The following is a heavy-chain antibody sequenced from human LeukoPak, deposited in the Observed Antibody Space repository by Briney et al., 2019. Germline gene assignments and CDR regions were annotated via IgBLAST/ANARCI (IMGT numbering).Heavy chain of an antibody. J-gene: IGHJ2*01. V-gene: IGHV3-30*02. D-gene: IGHD3-22*01. CDR3: ARAPMYYYESSGHVKISNWYFDL. CDR2: IRYDGSNK. CDR1: GFTFSSYG. Sequence: GGSLRLSCAASGFTFSSYGMRWVRQAPGKGLEWVAFIRYDGSNKYYADSVKGRFTISRDNSKNTLYLQMNSLRAEDTAVYYCARAPMYYYESSGHVKISNWYFDLWGRGTLVTVSS.